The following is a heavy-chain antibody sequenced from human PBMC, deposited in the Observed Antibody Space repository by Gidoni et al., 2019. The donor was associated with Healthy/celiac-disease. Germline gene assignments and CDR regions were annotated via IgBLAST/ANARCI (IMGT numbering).Heavy chain of an antibody. CDR2: ISYDGSNK. V-gene: IGHV3-30-3*01. Sequence: QVQLVESGGGVVQPGRSLRLSCAASGFTFSSYAMHWVRQAPGKGLEWVAVISYDGSNKYYADSVKGRFTISRDNSKNTLYLQMNSLRAEDTAVYYCARAGTAAGLAHAFDIWGQGTMVTVSS. CDR3: ARAGTAAGLAHAFDI. J-gene: IGHJ3*02. CDR1: GFTFSSYA. D-gene: IGHD6-13*01.